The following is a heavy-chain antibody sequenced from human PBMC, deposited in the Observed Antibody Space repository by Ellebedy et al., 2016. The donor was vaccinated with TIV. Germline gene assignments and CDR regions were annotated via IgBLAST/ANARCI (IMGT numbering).Heavy chain of an antibody. CDR2: INPNSGGT. D-gene: IGHD6-25*01. J-gene: IGHJ6*02. CDR1: GHTFRGYY. CDR3: ARDEVVGASRGYQFYGMDV. Sequence: ASVKVSCKASGHTFRGYYIHWVRQAPGQGLEWMGWINPNSGGTNHAQKFQGRLTLTTETSLNTAYMELNRLTSDDTAMYYCARDEVVGASRGYQFYGMDVWGQGTTVTVSS. V-gene: IGHV1-2*02.